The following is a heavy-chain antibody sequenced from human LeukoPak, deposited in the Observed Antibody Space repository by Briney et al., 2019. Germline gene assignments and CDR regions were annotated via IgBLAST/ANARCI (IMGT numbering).Heavy chain of an antibody. V-gene: IGHV4-39*01. Sequence: SETLSLTCTVSGXSISSSSYYWGWIRQPPGKGLEWIGSIYYSGSTYYNPSLESRLTISVDTSKNQFPLKLSSVTAADTAVYYCARGSPYQHWGQGTLVTVSS. J-gene: IGHJ4*02. D-gene: IGHD2-2*01. CDR2: IYYSGST. CDR3: ARGSPYQH. CDR1: GXSISSSSYY.